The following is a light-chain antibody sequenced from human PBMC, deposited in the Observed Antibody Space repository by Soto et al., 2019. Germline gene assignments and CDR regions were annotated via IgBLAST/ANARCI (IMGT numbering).Light chain of an antibody. CDR3: AALDDSLNGYV. J-gene: IGLJ1*01. CDR1: SSNIGSNT. CDR2: SNN. Sequence: QSVLTQPPSASGTPGQRVTISCSGSSSNIGSNTVNWYQQLPGTAPKLLIYSNNQRPSGVHDRFSGSKSGTSASLAISGLQSEDEAYYYCAALDDSLNGYVFGTGTKVTVL. V-gene: IGLV1-44*01.